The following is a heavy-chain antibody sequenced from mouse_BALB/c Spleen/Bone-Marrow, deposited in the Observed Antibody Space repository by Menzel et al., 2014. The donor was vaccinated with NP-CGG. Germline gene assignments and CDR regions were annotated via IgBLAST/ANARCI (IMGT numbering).Heavy chain of an antibody. Sequence: VQLQQSGAELVKPGASVKPSCKASGYTFTSYWIHWVKLRPGQGLEWIGEINPSNGRTNYNEKFKNKATLTVDKSSSTAYIQLSSLTSEDSAVYYCARYDGPAWFAYWGQGTLVTVSA. CDR3: ARYDGPAWFAY. D-gene: IGHD2-3*01. CDR2: INPSNGRT. V-gene: IGHV1S81*02. CDR1: GYTFTSYW. J-gene: IGHJ3*01.